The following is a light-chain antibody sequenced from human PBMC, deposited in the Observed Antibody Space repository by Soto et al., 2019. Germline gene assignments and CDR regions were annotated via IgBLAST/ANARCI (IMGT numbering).Light chain of an antibody. CDR2: STS. V-gene: IGKV3D-15*01. CDR1: QSVSSN. Sequence: EIVMTQSPATLSVSPWERATLSCRASQSVSSNLAWYQHKPGQAPRLLIYSTSTRATGIPDRFSGSGSGTDFTLTISKLEPGDFAVYYCQQYGGSSWTFGQGTKVDIK. CDR3: QQYGGSSWT. J-gene: IGKJ1*01.